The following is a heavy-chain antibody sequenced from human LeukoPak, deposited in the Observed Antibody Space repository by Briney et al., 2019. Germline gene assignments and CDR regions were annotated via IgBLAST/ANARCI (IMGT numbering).Heavy chain of an antibody. CDR1: GGSISRSDYY. J-gene: IGHJ4*02. D-gene: IGHD7-27*01. CDR2: IYYSGIT. V-gene: IGHV4-30-4*01. Sequence: SETLSLTCSVSGGSISRSDYYWSWIRQPPGKGLEWIGYIYYSGITYYNPSLKSRVTISVDTSKNQFSLKLSSVTAADTAVYYCARADNWGWGGSFDYWGQGTLVTVSS. CDR3: ARADNWGWGGSFDY.